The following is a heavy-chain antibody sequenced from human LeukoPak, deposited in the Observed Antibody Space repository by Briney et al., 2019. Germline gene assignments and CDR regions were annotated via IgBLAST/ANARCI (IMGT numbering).Heavy chain of an antibody. CDR3: ARVLSYYYDSSGFLDY. Sequence: SETLSLTCAVYGGSFSGYYWSWIRQPPGKGLEWIGEINHSGSTNYNPSLKSRVTISVDTSKNQFSLKLSSVTAADTAVYYCARVLSYYYDSSGFLDYWGQGTLVTVSS. V-gene: IGHV4-34*01. CDR2: INHSGST. D-gene: IGHD3-22*01. J-gene: IGHJ4*02. CDR1: GGSFSGYY.